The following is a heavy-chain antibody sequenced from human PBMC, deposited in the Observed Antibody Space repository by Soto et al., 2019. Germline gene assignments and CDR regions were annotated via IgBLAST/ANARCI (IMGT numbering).Heavy chain of an antibody. CDR3: ARGRGCRSTRCQYYYSGTEV. D-gene: IGHD2-2*01. CDR1: GVSFSGYY. CDR2: INHSGST. Sequence: ASEALLLTCALYGVSFSGYYWCWIRQPPGKRLEWIGEINHSGSTNYNPSLKSRVTISVDTSKNQFSLKMSSVTAADTAVYYCARGRGCRSTRCQYYYSGTEVWGQGDTGT. V-gene: IGHV4-34*01. J-gene: IGHJ6*02.